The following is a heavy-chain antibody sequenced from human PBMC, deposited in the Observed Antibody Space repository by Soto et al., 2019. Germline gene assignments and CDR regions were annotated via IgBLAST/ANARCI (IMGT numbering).Heavy chain of an antibody. CDR1: GGSISSYY. CDR2: IYYSGST. V-gene: IGHV4-59*08. Sequence: SETLSLTCTVSGGSISSYYWSWIRQPPGKGLEWIGYIYYSGSTNYNPSLKSRVTISVDTSKNQISLKLSSVTAADTAVYYCARSSGYDSRFHYWGQGTLVTVSS. J-gene: IGHJ4*02. CDR3: ARSSGYDSRFHY. D-gene: IGHD5-12*01.